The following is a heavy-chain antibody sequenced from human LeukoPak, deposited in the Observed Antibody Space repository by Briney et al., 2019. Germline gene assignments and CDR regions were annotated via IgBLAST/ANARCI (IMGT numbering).Heavy chain of an antibody. J-gene: IGHJ4*02. D-gene: IGHD1-26*01. CDR3: ARGIVGATYFDY. CDR1: GYTFISYD. V-gene: IGHV1-8*01. Sequence: ASVKVSCKASGYTFISYDINWVRQATGQGLEWMGWMNPNSGNTGYAQKFQGRVTITRNTSISTAYMELSSLRSEDTAVYYCARGIVGATYFDYWGQGTLVTVSS. CDR2: MNPNSGNT.